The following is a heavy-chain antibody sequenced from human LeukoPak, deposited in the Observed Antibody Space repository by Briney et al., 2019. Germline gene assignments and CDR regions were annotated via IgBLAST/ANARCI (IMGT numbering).Heavy chain of an antibody. V-gene: IGHV3-21*01. Sequence: PGGSLRLSCAASGFTFSSYSMNWVRQAPGKGLEWVSSISSNSSYIYYADSVKGRFTIPRDNDKHSLHLQVNRLRARDTAVYYCARGHTTKRWLQYGDAFDIWGQGTRVTVSS. J-gene: IGHJ3*02. CDR2: ISSNSSYI. CDR3: ARGHTTKRWLQYGDAFDI. CDR1: GFTFSSYS. D-gene: IGHD5-24*01.